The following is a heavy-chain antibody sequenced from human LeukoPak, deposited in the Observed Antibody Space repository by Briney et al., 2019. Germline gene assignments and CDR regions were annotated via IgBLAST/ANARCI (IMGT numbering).Heavy chain of an antibody. J-gene: IGHJ4*02. Sequence: SETLSLTCTVSGGSIGSYYWTWIRQPPGKGLEWIGYIHYSGRTNYNPSLKSRVTMSLDASNNQLSLRVRSVIAADTSVYYCAREWSAFDYWGQGTLVTVSS. CDR1: GGSIGSYY. CDR3: AREWSAFDY. V-gene: IGHV4-59*13. D-gene: IGHD2-15*01. CDR2: IHYSGRT.